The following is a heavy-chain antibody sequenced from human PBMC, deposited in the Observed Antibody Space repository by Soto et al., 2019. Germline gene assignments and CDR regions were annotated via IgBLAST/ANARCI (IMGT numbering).Heavy chain of an antibody. V-gene: IGHV4-4*02. J-gene: IGHJ4*02. Sequence: QVQLQESGPGLVKPSGTLSLTCAVSSGSISSSNWWSWVLQHPGKGLEWIGEIYPSGSTNYNPSVKSRVTISVDKSKQQCALKLSSLTAAATAVYYCARAGARAAFDCWGQGTLVTVSS. CDR3: ARAGARAAFDC. D-gene: IGHD2-8*02. CDR1: SGSISSSNW. CDR2: IYPSGST.